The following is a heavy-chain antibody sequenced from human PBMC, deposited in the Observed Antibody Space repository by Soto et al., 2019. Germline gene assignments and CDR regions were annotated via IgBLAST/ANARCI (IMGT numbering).Heavy chain of an antibody. D-gene: IGHD6-6*01. CDR1: GFTFSSYG. V-gene: IGHV3-30*18. Sequence: QVQLVESGGGVVQPGRSLRLSCAASGFTFSSYGMHWVRQAPGKGLEWVAVISYDGSNKYYADSVKGRFTISRDNSKNTLYLQMNSLRAEDTAVYYCAKDLESRSEEDYYYYYGMDVWGQRTTVTVSS. J-gene: IGHJ6*02. CDR3: AKDLESRSEEDYYYYYGMDV. CDR2: ISYDGSNK.